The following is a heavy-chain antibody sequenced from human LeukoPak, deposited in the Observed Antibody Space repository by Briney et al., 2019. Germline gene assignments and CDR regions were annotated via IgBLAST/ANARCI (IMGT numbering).Heavy chain of an antibody. CDR1: GFTFSNYW. D-gene: IGHD3-10*01. Sequence: GGSLRLSCAASGFTFSNYWMSWVRQAPGKGLEWVALIKRDASAKDYVDSLEGRITISRDNAKNSLYLQMNSLRVDDTAVYYCARWRGDQSEFDSWGQGTLVTVSS. V-gene: IGHV3-7*01. J-gene: IGHJ4*02. CDR2: IKRDASAK. CDR3: ARWRGDQSEFDS.